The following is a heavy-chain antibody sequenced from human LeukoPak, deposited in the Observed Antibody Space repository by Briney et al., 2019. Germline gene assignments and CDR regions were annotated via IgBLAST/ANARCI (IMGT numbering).Heavy chain of an antibody. Sequence: PGGSLRLSCAASGFTFSSYAMHWVRQAPGKGLEWVAVISYDGSNKYYADSVKGRFTISRDNSKNTLYLQMNSLRAEDTAVYYCARTPPRYCSSTSCYKSFDYWGQGTLVTVSS. V-gene: IGHV3-30*04. CDR1: GFTFSSYA. J-gene: IGHJ4*02. CDR3: ARTPPRYCSSTSCYKSFDY. CDR2: ISYDGSNK. D-gene: IGHD2-2*02.